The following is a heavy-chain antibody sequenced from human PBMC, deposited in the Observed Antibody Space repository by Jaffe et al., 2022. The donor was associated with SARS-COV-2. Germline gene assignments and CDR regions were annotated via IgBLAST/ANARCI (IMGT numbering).Heavy chain of an antibody. Sequence: EVQLVESGGGLVKPGGSLRLSCAASGFTFSNAWMSWVRQAPGKGLEWVGRIKSKTDGGTTDYAAPVKGRFTISRDDSKNTLYLQMNSLKTEDTAVYYCTTELWFGEFKVYYYYGMDVWGQGTTVTVSS. V-gene: IGHV3-15*01. CDR1: GFTFSNAW. CDR3: TTELWFGEFKVYYYYGMDV. J-gene: IGHJ6*02. CDR2: IKSKTDGGTT. D-gene: IGHD3-10*01.